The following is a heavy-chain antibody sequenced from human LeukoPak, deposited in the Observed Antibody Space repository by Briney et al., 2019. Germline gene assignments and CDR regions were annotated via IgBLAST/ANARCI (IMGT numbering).Heavy chain of an antibody. Sequence: SGTLSLTCAVSGGSISSTNWWSWVRQPPGKGLEWIGEISHSGSTNYNPSLKSRVTITVDKSKNQFSLKLSSVTAADTAVYYCARVAYSSGWYCDYWGQGTLVTVSS. V-gene: IGHV4-4*02. D-gene: IGHD6-19*01. CDR1: GGSISSTNW. CDR3: ARVAYSSGWYCDY. J-gene: IGHJ4*02. CDR2: ISHSGST.